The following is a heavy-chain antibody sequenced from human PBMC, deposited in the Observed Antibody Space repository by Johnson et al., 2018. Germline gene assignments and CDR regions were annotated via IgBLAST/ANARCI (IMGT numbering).Heavy chain of an antibody. CDR1: GGSISSYY. D-gene: IGHD6-19*01. CDR3: ARGRGTGSYSQAYVDH. CDR2: MYHSGGT. V-gene: IGHV4-59*01. Sequence: QVQLQESGPGLVKPSDTLSLMCTVSGGSISSYYYHWIRQSPGKGLEWIGYMYHSGGTNYNPSLNGRVTISLDTSKNQFSLKLSSVTAADTAVYYCARGRGTGSYSQAYVDHWVQGTLVTVSS. J-gene: IGHJ1*01.